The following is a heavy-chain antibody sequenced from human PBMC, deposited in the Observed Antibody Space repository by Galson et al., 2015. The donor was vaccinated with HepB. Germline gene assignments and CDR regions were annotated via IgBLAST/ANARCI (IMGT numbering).Heavy chain of an antibody. V-gene: IGHV3-23*01. D-gene: IGHD3-22*01. CDR3: AKARTLVVIPWGFDY. Sequence: SLRLSCPASGFTFSSYAMSWVRQAPGKGLEWVSAISGSGGSTYYAYSVKGRFTISRDNSKNTRYLQMNSLRAEDTAVYYCAKARTLVVIPWGFDYWGQGTLVTVSS. CDR2: ISGSGGST. J-gene: IGHJ4*02. CDR1: GFTFSSYA.